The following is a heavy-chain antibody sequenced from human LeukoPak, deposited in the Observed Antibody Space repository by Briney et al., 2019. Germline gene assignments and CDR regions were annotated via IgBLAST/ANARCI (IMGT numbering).Heavy chain of an antibody. Sequence: GGSLRLSCAASGFTFSSYAMHWVRQAPGKGLEWVAVISYGGSNKYCADSVKGRFTISRDNSKNTLYLQMNSLRAEDTAVYYCARDGGYYDSSGLSGFDYWGQGTLVTVSS. CDR3: ARDGGYYDSSGLSGFDY. V-gene: IGHV3-30-3*01. J-gene: IGHJ4*02. CDR1: GFTFSSYA. CDR2: ISYGGSNK. D-gene: IGHD3-22*01.